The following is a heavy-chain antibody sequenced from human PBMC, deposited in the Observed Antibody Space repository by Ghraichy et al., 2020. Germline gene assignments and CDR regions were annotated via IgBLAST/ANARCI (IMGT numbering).Heavy chain of an antibody. CDR3: ARVGGPAPTVTVDY. CDR2: ISYSGRT. J-gene: IGHJ4*02. V-gene: IGHV4-61*01. Sequence: SETLSLTCTVSGGSVSGGSYYWSWIRQPPGKGLEWIGCISYSGRTNYNPSLKSRVTISVGSSKNQFYLRLSPVTAADTAVYHCARVGGPAPTVTVDYWGQGTLVTVSS. CDR1: GGSVSGGSYY. D-gene: IGHD4-17*01.